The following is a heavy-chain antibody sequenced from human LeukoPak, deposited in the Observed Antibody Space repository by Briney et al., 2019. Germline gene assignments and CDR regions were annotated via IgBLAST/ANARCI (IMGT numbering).Heavy chain of an antibody. CDR2: IYYSGST. J-gene: IGHJ5*02. CDR1: GGSISSGGYY. D-gene: IGHD5-18*01. CDR3: ARATYRLGMVTSLYNWFDP. Sequence: PSETLSLTCTVSGGSISSGGYYWSWIRQHPGKGLEWIGYIYYSGSTYYNPSLKSRVTISVDTSKNQFSLKLSSVTAADTAVYYCARATYRLGMVTSLYNWFDPWGQGTLVTVSS. V-gene: IGHV4-31*03.